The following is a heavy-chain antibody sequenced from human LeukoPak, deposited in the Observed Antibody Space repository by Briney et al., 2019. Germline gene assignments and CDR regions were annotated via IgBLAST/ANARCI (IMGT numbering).Heavy chain of an antibody. V-gene: IGHV4-34*01. D-gene: IGHD6-13*01. CDR1: GGSFSGYY. CDR3: AKAGSISWYDY. J-gene: IGHJ4*02. CDR2: INHSGST. Sequence: PSETLSLTCAVYGGSFSGYYWSWIRQPPGKGLEWIGEINHSGSTNNNPSLKSRVTISVDTSKNQVSLKLSSVTAEDTAVYYCAKAGSISWYDYWGQGIQVTVSS.